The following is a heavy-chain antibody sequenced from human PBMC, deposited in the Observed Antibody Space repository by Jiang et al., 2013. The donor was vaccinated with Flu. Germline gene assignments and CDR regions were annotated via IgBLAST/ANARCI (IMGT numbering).Heavy chain of an antibody. V-gene: IGHV3-33*05. Sequence: EWVAVISYDGSNKYYADSVKGRFTISRDNSKNTLYLQMNSLRAEDTAVYYCARDRVTMVRGVTYYYYYGMDVWGQGTTVTVSS. J-gene: IGHJ6*02. CDR2: ISYDGSNK. CDR3: ARDRVTMVRGVTYYYYYGMDV. D-gene: IGHD3-10*01.